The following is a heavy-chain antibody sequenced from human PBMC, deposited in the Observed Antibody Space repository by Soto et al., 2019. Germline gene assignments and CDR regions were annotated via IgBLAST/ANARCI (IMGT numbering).Heavy chain of an antibody. CDR1: GGSFSGYY. CDR3: ARTLWIPFDY. CDR2: INHSGST. J-gene: IGHJ4*02. Sequence: QVQLQQWGAGLLKPSETLSLTCAVYGGSFSGYYWSWIRQPPGKGLEWIGEINHSGSTNYNPSLKSRVTISVDTSKNQFSLKLSSVTAADTAVYYCARTLWIPFDYWDQGTLVTVSS. V-gene: IGHV4-34*01. D-gene: IGHD5-12*01.